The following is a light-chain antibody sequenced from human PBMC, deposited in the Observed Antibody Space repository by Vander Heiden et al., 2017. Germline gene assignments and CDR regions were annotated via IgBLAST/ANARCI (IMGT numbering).Light chain of an antibody. CDR3: LQDYNSPFT. CDR2: DAT. V-gene: IGKV1-6*02. J-gene: IGKJ3*01. Sequence: QMTQSPSPPLSSGGESAPSTSRASLDIRSDLGWYQQRPGQAPKLLIYDATRLQSGVPSRFSGRGSGTDFTLTISSLHSEDFATYYCLQDYNSPFTFGPGTKVEIK. CDR1: LDIRSD.